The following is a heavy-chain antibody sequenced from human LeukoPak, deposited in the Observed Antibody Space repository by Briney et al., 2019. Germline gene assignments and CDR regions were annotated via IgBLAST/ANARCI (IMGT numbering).Heavy chain of an antibody. Sequence: GGSLRLSSAASGFSFSNFAMSWVRQAPGKGLEWVAAISGSGATTYYGDSVKGRSTISRDNSNITLYLEMHRLRAEDTAVYYCAKANPGAWYSFFDFWGLGTLVTVAS. J-gene: IGHJ4*02. CDR2: ISGSGATT. D-gene: IGHD2-21*02. CDR3: AKANPGAWYSFFDF. V-gene: IGHV3-23*01. CDR1: GFSFSNFA.